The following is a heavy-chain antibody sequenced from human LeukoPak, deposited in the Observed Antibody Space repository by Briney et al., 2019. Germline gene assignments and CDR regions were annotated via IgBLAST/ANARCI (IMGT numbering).Heavy chain of an antibody. V-gene: IGHV3-11*03. J-gene: IGHJ4*02. D-gene: IGHD6-13*01. CDR2: ISSSSSYT. Sequence: GGSLRLSCAASGFTFSDFYMSWIRQAPGKGLEWVSYISSSSSYTNYASALRGLFTISRDTAKNSLYLQMSRLGDEETDIYFCARIPAVYSSSWFLDYWGQGTLVTVYS. CDR3: ARIPAVYSSSWFLDY. CDR1: GFTFSDFY.